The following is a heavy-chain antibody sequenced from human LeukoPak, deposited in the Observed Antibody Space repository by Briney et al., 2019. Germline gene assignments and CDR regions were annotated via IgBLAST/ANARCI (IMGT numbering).Heavy chain of an antibody. CDR2: IYPGDSDT. CDR3: ARHPGLADEANGFDH. J-gene: IGHJ4*02. V-gene: IGHV5-51*01. D-gene: IGHD3/OR15-3a*01. Sequence: GESLKISCKGSGYSFTSYWIGWVRQMPGKGLEWMGIIYPGDSDTRYSPSFQGQVTISADKSISTAYLQWSSLKASDTAMYYCARHPGLADEANGFDHWGQGTLVTVSS. CDR1: GYSFTSYW.